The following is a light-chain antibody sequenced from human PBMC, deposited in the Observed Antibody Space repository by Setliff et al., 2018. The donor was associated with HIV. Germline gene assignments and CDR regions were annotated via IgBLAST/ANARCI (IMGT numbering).Light chain of an antibody. CDR2: GIF. CDR3: QQGDTFPFT. CDR1: QTITAY. J-gene: IGKJ5*01. V-gene: IGKV1-39*01. Sequence: DIQVTQSPSSLSASTGDRVTITCRASQTITAYLNWFHQKPGKAPQSLIHGIFNLQSGAPSRFSGSGSGTDFTLTISSLQPEDIGTYYCQQGDTFPFTFGQGTRLEIK.